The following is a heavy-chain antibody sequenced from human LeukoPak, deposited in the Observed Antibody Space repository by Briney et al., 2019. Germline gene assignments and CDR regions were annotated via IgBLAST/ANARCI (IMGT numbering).Heavy chain of an antibody. Sequence: ASVKVSCKASGYTFTGYYMHWVRQAPGQGLEWMGWINPNSGGTNYAQKFQGRVTMTRDTSISTAYMELSRLRSDDTAVYYRARDQDSSGWGENWFDPWGQGTLVTVSS. J-gene: IGHJ5*02. V-gene: IGHV1-2*02. CDR1: GYTFTGYY. CDR3: ARDQDSSGWGENWFDP. CDR2: INPNSGGT. D-gene: IGHD6-19*01.